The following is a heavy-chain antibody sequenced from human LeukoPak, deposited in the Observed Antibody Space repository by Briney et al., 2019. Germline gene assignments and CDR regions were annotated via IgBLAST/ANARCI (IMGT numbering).Heavy chain of an antibody. Sequence: KPGGSLRLSCAASGFTFSSYSMNWVRQAPGKGPEWVSCISNTNSYIYYADSVKGRFTISRDNAKNSLYLQMNSLRAEDTAVYYCARDAFDIWGQGTMVTVSS. J-gene: IGHJ3*02. CDR3: ARDAFDI. V-gene: IGHV3-21*01. CDR1: GFTFSSYS. CDR2: ISNTNSYI.